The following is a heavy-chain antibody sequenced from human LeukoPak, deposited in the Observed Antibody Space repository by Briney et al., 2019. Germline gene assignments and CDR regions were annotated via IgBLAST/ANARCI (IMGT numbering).Heavy chain of an antibody. CDR2: INHSGST. CDR1: GGSFSGYY. CDR3: ARVRVVRGYYDSSGYVFDY. J-gene: IGHJ4*02. Sequence: SETLSLTCAAYGGSFSGYYWSWIRQPPGKGLEWIGEINHSGSTNYNPSLKSRVTISVDTSKNQFSLKLSSVTAADTAVYYCARVRVVRGYYDSSGYVFDYWGQGTLVTVSS. V-gene: IGHV4-34*01. D-gene: IGHD3-22*01.